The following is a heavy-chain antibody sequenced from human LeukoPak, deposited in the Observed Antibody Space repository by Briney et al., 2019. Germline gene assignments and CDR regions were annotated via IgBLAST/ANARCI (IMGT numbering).Heavy chain of an antibody. CDR3: ARTLLTYYYDSSGYDY. V-gene: IGHV4-38-2*02. CDR1: GYSISSGYY. Sequence: SETLSLTCTVSGYSISSGYYWGWIRQPPGKGLEWIGSIYHSGSTYYNPSLKSRVTISVDTSKNQFSLKLSSVTAADTAVYYCARTLLTYYYDSSGYDYWGQGTLVTVSS. CDR2: IYHSGST. J-gene: IGHJ4*02. D-gene: IGHD3-22*01.